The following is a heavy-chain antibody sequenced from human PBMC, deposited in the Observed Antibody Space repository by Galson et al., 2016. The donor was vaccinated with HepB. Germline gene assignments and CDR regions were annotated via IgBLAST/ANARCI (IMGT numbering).Heavy chain of an antibody. D-gene: IGHD4-17*01. V-gene: IGHV1-8*01. Sequence: SVKVSCKASRYTFTRCDINWVRQATGQGLEWLGWMNPDSGRTGSAQKFQGRVTMTRDTSISTAYLELSSLTSEDTGVYFCARGRDYGDNPFDDWGQGTLVAVSS. CDR1: RYTFTRCD. CDR2: MNPDSGRT. J-gene: IGHJ4*02. CDR3: ARGRDYGDNPFDD.